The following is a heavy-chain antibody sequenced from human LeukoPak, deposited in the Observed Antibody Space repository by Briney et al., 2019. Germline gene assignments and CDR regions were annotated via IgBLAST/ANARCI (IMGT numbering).Heavy chain of an antibody. V-gene: IGHV4-31*03. CDR3: AREVITIPQNYFDY. D-gene: IGHD3-3*01. J-gene: IGHJ4*02. CDR1: GGSISSGGYY. CDR2: IYYSGST. Sequence: PSQTLSLTCIVSGGSISSGGYYWSWIRQHPGKGLEWIGYIYYSGSTYYNPSLKSRVTISVDTSKNQFSLKLSSVTAADTAVYYCAREVITIPQNYFDYWGQGTLVTVSS.